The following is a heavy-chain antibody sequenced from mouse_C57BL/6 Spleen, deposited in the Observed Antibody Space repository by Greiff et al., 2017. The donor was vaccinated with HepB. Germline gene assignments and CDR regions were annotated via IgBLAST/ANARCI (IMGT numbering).Heavy chain of an antibody. V-gene: IGHV14-2*01. Sequence: VHVKQSGAELVKPGASVKLSCTASGFNIKDYYMHWVKQRTEQGLEWIGRIDPEDGETKYAPKFQGKATITADTSSNTAYLQLSSLTSEDTAVYYCASTVVANWYFDVWGTGTTVTVSS. CDR3: ASTVVANWYFDV. CDR1: GFNIKDYY. J-gene: IGHJ1*03. D-gene: IGHD1-1*01. CDR2: IDPEDGET.